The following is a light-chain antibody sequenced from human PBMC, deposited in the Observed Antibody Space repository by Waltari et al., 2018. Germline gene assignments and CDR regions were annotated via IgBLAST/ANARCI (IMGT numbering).Light chain of an antibody. CDR2: QIS. V-gene: IGKV2-29*03. J-gene: IGKJ4*01. CDR1: QSLLHSDGKTY. CDR3: MQAIHLPLA. Sequence: DIVMTQTPLSLSVTPGQPASISCKSSQSLLHSDGKTYLYWYFQRPGQSPQLLIYQISGRFSGVPDRFSGSGSGTDFTLRICRVEPDDIGVYYCMQAIHLPLAFGGGTKVEVK.